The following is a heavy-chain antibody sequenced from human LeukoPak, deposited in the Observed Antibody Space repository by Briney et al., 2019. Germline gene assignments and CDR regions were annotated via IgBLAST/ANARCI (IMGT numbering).Heavy chain of an antibody. CDR1: GFTFSDYY. J-gene: IGHJ4*02. Sequence: GGSLRLSCAASGFTFSDYYMSWIRQAPGKGLEWVSYISSRGSTIYYADSVKGRFTISRDNAKNSLYLQMNSLRAEDTAVYYCARTRITMIVGLASRFDYWGQGSLVTVSS. V-gene: IGHV3-11*04. CDR3: ARTRITMIVGLASRFDY. CDR2: ISSRGSTI. D-gene: IGHD3-22*01.